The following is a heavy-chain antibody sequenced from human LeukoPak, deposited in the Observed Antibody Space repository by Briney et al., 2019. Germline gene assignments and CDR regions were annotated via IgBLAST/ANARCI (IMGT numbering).Heavy chain of an antibody. D-gene: IGHD2-21*01. J-gene: IGHJ5*02. CDR3: ARVGLAYCGGDCPGWFDP. Sequence: ASVKVSCKASGYTFTSYGISWVRQAPGQGLEWMGWISAYSGNTNYAQKLQGGVTMTTDTSTSTAYMELRSLRSDDTAVYYCARVGLAYCGGDCPGWFDPWGQGTLVTVSS. CDR1: GYTFTSYG. V-gene: IGHV1-18*01. CDR2: ISAYSGNT.